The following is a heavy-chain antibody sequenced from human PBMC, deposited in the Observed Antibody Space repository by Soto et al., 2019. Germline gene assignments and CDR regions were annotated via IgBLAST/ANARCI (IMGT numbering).Heavy chain of an antibody. J-gene: IGHJ6*02. Sequence: QVQLVESGGGVVQPGRCLRLSCAASGLTFSNYAMYWVRQAPGKGLEWVAVISYDGNNKYYADSVKGRFTISRDNSKNTLYLQMNSLRAEDTAVYYCARAGCDGGTCYTLVGLRYGMDVWGQGTTVTVSS. CDR3: ARAGCDGGTCYTLVGLRYGMDV. D-gene: IGHD2-15*01. CDR2: ISYDGNNK. CDR1: GLTFSNYA. V-gene: IGHV3-30-3*01.